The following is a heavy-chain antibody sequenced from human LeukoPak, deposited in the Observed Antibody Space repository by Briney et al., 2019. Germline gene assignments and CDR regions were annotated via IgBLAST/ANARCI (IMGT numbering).Heavy chain of an antibody. V-gene: IGHV4-4*02. Sequence: SETLSLTCAVSGGSISSSNWWSWVRQPPGKGLEWIGEIYHSGSTYYNPSLKSRVTISVDTSKNQFSLKLSSVTAADTAVYYCAREVVTTNDYWGQGTLVTVSS. CDR1: GGSISSSNW. J-gene: IGHJ4*02. D-gene: IGHD4-23*01. CDR3: AREVVTTNDY. CDR2: IYHSGST.